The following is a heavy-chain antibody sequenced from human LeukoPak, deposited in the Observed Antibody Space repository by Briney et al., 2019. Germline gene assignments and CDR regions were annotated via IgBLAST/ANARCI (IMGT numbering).Heavy chain of an antibody. V-gene: IGHV4-39*07. CDR3: AREPVGTSFDY. CDR2: IYTSGST. J-gene: IGHJ4*02. CDR1: GGSISSSSYY. D-gene: IGHD1-14*01. Sequence: PSETLSLTCTVSGGSISSSSYYWGWIRQPPGKGLEWIGRIYTSGSTNYHPSLKSRVTMSVDTSKNQFSLRLISVTAADTAVYYCAREPVGTSFDYWGQGTLVTVSS.